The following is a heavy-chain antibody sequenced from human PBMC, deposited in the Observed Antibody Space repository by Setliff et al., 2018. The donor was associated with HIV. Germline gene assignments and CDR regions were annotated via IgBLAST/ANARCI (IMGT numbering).Heavy chain of an antibody. CDR2: INLNSGGT. D-gene: IGHD2-2*02. Sequence: ASVKVSCKASGYTFTSYYVHWVRQAPGQGLEWMGRINLNSGGTTYAQRFQGRVTMTWDTSISTAYMELSRLTSDDTAVYYCARSSISEYLLYYWGHGTLVTVSS. CDR3: ARSSISEYLLYY. CDR1: GYTFTSYY. V-gene: IGHV1-2*06. J-gene: IGHJ4*01.